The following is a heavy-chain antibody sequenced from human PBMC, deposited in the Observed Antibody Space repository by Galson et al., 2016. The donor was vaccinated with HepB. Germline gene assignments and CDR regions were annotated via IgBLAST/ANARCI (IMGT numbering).Heavy chain of an antibody. CDR3: TRGDVYDYGDFYNDY. CDR1: GFTFSSYS. D-gene: IGHD4-17*01. CDR2: IRSKANSYAT. Sequence: SLRLSCAASGFTFSSYSMNWVRQAPGKGLEWVGRIRSKANSYATAYAASVKGRFTISRDDSKNTAYLQMNSLKTEDTAVYYCTRGDVYDYGDFYNDYWGQGTLVTVSS. J-gene: IGHJ4*02. V-gene: IGHV3-73*01.